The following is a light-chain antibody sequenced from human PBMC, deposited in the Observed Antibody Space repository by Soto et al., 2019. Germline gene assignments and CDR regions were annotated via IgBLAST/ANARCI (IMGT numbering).Light chain of an antibody. CDR1: SSDFGVSNY. V-gene: IGLV2-14*03. Sequence: QSALTQPASVSGSPGQSITVSCSGISSDFGVSNYVSWYQQHPGKAPRLIIFDVNNRPAGVSPRFSGSKSGDTASLTISGLQTEDEAHYFRTSYRGNALYVFGPGTKVTVL. CDR3: TSYRGNALYV. CDR2: DVN. J-gene: IGLJ1*01.